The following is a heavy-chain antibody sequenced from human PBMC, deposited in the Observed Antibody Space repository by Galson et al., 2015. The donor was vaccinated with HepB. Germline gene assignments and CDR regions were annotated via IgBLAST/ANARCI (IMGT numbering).Heavy chain of an antibody. CDR1: GYTFTSYA. CDR2: INTNTGNP. CDR3: ARNIAVVTATYYHYGMDV. Sequence: SVKVSCKASGYTFTSYAMNWVRQAPGQGLEWMGWINTNTGNPTYAQGFTGRFVFSLDTSVSTAYLQISSLKAEDTAVYYCARNIAVVTATYYHYGMDVWGQGTTVTVSS. V-gene: IGHV7-4-1*02. J-gene: IGHJ6*02. D-gene: IGHD2-21*02.